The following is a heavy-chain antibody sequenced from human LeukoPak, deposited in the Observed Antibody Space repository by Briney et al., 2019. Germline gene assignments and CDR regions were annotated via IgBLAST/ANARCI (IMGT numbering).Heavy chain of an antibody. J-gene: IGHJ4*02. CDR1: GFTFDDYA. D-gene: IGHD3-3*01. Sequence: PGGSLRLSCAASGFTFDDYAMHWVRQAPGKGLEWVSGISWNSGSIGYADSVKGRFTISRDNAENSLYLQMNSLRAEDTALYYCAKDMSQYELEPGEWGQGTLVTVSS. CDR3: AKDMSQYELEPGE. CDR2: ISWNSGSI. V-gene: IGHV3-9*01.